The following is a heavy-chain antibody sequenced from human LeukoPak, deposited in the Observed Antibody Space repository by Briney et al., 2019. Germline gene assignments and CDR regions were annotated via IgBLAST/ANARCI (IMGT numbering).Heavy chain of an antibody. CDR1: GFTFSSHG. CDR2: ISYDGSNK. CDR3: ARDRGDYFDY. V-gene: IGHV3-30*03. D-gene: IGHD4-17*01. Sequence: PGRSLRLSCAASGFTFSSHGMHWVRQAPGKGLEWVAIISYDGSNKHYTDSVKGRFTISRDNAKNSLYLQMNSLRAEDTAVYYCARDRGDYFDYWGQGTLVTVSS. J-gene: IGHJ4*02.